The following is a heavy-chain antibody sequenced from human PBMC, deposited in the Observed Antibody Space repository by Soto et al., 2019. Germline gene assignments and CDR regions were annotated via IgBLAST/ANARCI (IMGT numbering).Heavy chain of an antibody. Sequence: GGSLRLSCAASGFTVSSNYMSWVRQAPGKGLEWVSVIYSGGSTYYADSVKGRFTISRDNSKNTLYLQMNSLRAEDTAVYYCASGPFRQLVPFPHYYYMDVWGQGTTVTVSS. CDR3: ASGPFRQLVPFPHYYYMDV. CDR1: GFTVSSNY. J-gene: IGHJ6*03. CDR2: IYSGGST. D-gene: IGHD6-13*01. V-gene: IGHV3-66*01.